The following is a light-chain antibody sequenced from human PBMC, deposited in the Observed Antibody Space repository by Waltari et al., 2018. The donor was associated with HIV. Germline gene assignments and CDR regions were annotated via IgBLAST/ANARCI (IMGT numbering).Light chain of an antibody. Sequence: EIVLTQSPGTLSLSPGERATLSCRASQSVSSNYLAWYQQKPGQAPRLLIDGASSRATGLPDRISGSGSGTDFTLTISRLEPEDFAVYFCQQYVSSPRTFGGGTNLEIK. CDR1: QSVSSNY. J-gene: IGKJ4*01. V-gene: IGKV3-20*01. CDR3: QQYVSSPRT. CDR2: GAS.